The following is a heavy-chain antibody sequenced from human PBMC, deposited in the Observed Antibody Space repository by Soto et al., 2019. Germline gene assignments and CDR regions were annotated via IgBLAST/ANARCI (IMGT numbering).Heavy chain of an antibody. CDR3: ATRTTVTTFDY. Sequence: QVQLQESGPGLVKPSQTLSLTCDVSGASVTRAGSYWGWIRQRPGQGLEWIGYIYFDGTTYYNPSLKSRVIISADTSRNQFSLSLSFLTAADTAVYYCATRTTVTTFDYWGQVTLVTVSS. V-gene: IGHV4-31*11. CDR1: GASVTRAGSY. CDR2: IYFDGTT. J-gene: IGHJ4*02. D-gene: IGHD4-17*01.